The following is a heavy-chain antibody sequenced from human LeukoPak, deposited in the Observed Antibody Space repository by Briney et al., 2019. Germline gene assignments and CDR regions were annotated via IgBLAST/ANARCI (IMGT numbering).Heavy chain of an antibody. D-gene: IGHD2-21*02. J-gene: IGHJ4*02. V-gene: IGHV3-49*04. CDR3: TRAEHIVVVTAIGGTGDY. CDR2: IRSKAYGGTT. CDR1: EFTFTNYA. Sequence: PGGSLRLSCAASEFTFTNYAMSWVRQAPGKGLEWVGFIRSKAYGGTTEYAASVKGRFTISRDDSKSIAYLQMNSLKTEDTAVYYCTRAEHIVVVTAIGGTGDYWGQGTLVTVSS.